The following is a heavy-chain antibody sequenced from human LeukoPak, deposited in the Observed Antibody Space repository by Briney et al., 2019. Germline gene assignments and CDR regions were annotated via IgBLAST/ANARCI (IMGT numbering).Heavy chain of an antibody. J-gene: IGHJ6*02. Sequence: PSETLSLTCTVSGGXISSFYCSWIRQPPGKGLEWIGYIHDSGTTNSNPSLKSRVFISLDTSKNQFSLKLTSVTAVDTAVYYCARLNAYTYGHGGMDVWAKGPPSPSP. CDR3: ARLNAYTYGHGGMDV. V-gene: IGHV4-59*08. D-gene: IGHD2-8*01. CDR1: GGXISSFY. CDR2: IHDSGTT.